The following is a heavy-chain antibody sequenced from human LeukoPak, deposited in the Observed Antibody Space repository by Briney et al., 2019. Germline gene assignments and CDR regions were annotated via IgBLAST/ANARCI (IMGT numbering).Heavy chain of an antibody. CDR3: ARMPSHQLAPSPYYFYYIDV. CDR2: IYHGGST. CDR1: AYSIRSDYY. J-gene: IGHJ6*03. D-gene: IGHD6-13*01. V-gene: IGHV4-38-2*01. Sequence: SETLSLTCAVSAYSIRSDYYWGWIRQPPGKGLEWIGNIYHGGSTYYNPSLKSRVTISIDTSKNQFSLRLSSVTAADTAVYYCARMPSHQLAPSPYYFYYIDVWGKGTTVTVSS.